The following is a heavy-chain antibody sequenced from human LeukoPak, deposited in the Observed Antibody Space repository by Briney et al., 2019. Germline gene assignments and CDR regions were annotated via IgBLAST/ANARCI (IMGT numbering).Heavy chain of an antibody. CDR3: ARGVALSSGRSYFDY. V-gene: IGHV3-21*01. D-gene: IGHD6-19*01. J-gene: IGHJ4*02. Sequence: GGXXRLSCAASGFTFSSYSMNWVRQAPGKGLEWVSSISSSSSYIYYADSVKGRFTISRDNAKNSLYLQMNSLRAEDTAVYYCARGVALSSGRSYFDYWGQGTLVTVSS. CDR2: ISSSSSYI. CDR1: GFTFSSYS.